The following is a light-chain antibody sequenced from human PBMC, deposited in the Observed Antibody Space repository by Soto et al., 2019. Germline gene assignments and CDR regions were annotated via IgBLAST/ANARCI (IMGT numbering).Light chain of an antibody. CDR3: QQRSNWLPYT. Sequence: EIVLTQSPATMSLSPGERATLSCRARQSVSSYLAWYQQKPGQAPRLLIYDASNRATGIPARFSGSGSGTDFTLTISSLEPEDFAVYYCQQRSNWLPYTFGQGTKLEIK. J-gene: IGKJ2*01. CDR1: QSVSSY. V-gene: IGKV3-11*01. CDR2: DAS.